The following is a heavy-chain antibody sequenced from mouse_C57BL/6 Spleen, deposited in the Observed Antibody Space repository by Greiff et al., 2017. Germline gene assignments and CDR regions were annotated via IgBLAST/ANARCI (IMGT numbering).Heavy chain of an antibody. V-gene: IGHV1-72*01. CDR2: IVPNSGGT. CDR1: GYTFTSYW. J-gene: IGHJ2*01. D-gene: IGHD1-1*01. CDR3: ARSFMILLRYFDY. Sequence: QVQLQQPGAELVKPGASVKLSCKASGYTFTSYWMHWVKQRPGRGLEWIGRIVPNSGGTKYNEKFKSKATLTVDKPSSPAYMQLSCLTYEDSAVYYCARSFMILLRYFDYWGQGTTLTVSS.